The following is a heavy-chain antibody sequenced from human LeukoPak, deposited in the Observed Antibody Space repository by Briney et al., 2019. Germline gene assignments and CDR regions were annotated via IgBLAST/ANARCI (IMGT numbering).Heavy chain of an antibody. V-gene: IGHV1-8*03. CDR1: GYTFTSYD. CDR3: ARGVTVRVVPAAKHYYYYYMDV. J-gene: IGHJ6*03. D-gene: IGHD2-2*01. Sequence: ASVKVSCKASGYTFTSYDINWVRQATGQGLELMGWMNPNSGNTGYGQKFQGRVTITRNTSISTAYMELSSLRSEDTAVYYCARGVTVRVVPAAKHYYYYYMDVWGKGTTVTVSS. CDR2: MNPNSGNT.